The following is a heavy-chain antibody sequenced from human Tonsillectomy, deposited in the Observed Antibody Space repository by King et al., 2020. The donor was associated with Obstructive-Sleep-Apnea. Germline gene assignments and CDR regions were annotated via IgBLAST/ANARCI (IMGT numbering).Heavy chain of an antibody. J-gene: IGHJ4*02. CDR1: GYTFTSYY. D-gene: IGHD3-10*01. CDR3: ARDHRLLWFGEFYYYFDY. Sequence: VQLVESGAEVKKPGASVKVSCKASGYTFTSYYMHWVRQAPGQGLEWMVIINPSGGSTSYAHKFQGRVNMTRDTSTSTVYMELSSLRSEDTAVYYCARDHRLLWFGEFYYYFDYWGQGTLVTVSS. V-gene: IGHV1-46*01. CDR2: INPSGGST.